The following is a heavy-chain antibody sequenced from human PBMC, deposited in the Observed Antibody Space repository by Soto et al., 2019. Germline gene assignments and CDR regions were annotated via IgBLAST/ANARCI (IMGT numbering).Heavy chain of an antibody. D-gene: IGHD3-3*01. CDR3: AKDSAQTFPNYDFWSGYNC. CDR2: ISWNSSTI. CDR1: GFAFDDHA. V-gene: IGHV3-9*01. Sequence: LRLSCAASGFAFDDHAMHWVRQAPGKGLEWVSGISWNSSTIEYADSVKGRFTISRDNAKNTLYLQMNSLRTEDTALYYCAKDSAQTFPNYDFWSGYNCWGQGTLVTVSS. J-gene: IGHJ4*02.